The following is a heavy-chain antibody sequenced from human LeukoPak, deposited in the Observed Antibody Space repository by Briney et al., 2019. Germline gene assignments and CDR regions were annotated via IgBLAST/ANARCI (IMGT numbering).Heavy chain of an antibody. J-gene: IGHJ6*03. CDR3: AIETPVYYDSSGYSYYYYYMDV. Sequence: ASVKVSCKASGYTFTSYGISWVRQAPGQGLEWMGWISAYNGNTNYAQKLQGSVTMTTDTSTSTAYMELRSLRSDDTAVYYCAIETPVYYDSSGYSYYYYYMDVWGQGTTVTVSS. CDR1: GYTFTSYG. V-gene: IGHV1-18*01. D-gene: IGHD3-22*01. CDR2: ISAYNGNT.